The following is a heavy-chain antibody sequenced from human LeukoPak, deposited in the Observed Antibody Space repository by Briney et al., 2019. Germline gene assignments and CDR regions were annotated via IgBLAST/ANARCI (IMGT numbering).Heavy chain of an antibody. J-gene: IGHJ4*02. CDR1: GYSINNDYY. D-gene: IGHD3-22*01. CDR2: IYHSGNT. V-gene: IGHV4-38-2*01. CDR3: ARHLYDSSGHVDY. Sequence: SETPSLTCAVSGYSINNDYYWGWIRQPPGKGLEWIGSIYHSGNTDYNPSLKSRVTISVDTSKNQFSLKLSSVTAADTAVYYCARHLYDSSGHVDYWGQGTLVTVSS.